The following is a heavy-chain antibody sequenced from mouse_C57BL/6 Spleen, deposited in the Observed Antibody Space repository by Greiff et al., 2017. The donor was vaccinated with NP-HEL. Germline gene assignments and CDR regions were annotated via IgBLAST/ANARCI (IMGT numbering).Heavy chain of an antibody. J-gene: IGHJ2*01. D-gene: IGHD1-2*01. CDR2: ISYSGST. Sequence: EVKLQESGPGLVKPSQSLSLTCTVPGYSITSGYGWNWIRQFPGNKLEWMGYISYSGSTNYNPSLKSRISITRDTSKNQFFLQLNSVTTEDTATCYCARTARIKYWGQGTTLTVSS. CDR1: GYSITSGYG. V-gene: IGHV3-2*02. CDR3: ARTARIKY.